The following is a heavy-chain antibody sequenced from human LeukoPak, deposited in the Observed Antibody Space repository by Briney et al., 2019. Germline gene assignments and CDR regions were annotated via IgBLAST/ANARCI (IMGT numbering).Heavy chain of an antibody. CDR1: GFTFSSYA. D-gene: IGHD5-18*01. V-gene: IGHV3-30*04. Sequence: GGSLRLSCAASGFTFSSYAMHWVRQAPGKGLEWVAVISYDGSNKYYADSVKGRFTISRDNSKSTLYLQMNSLRTEDTALYYCAKDLNTAWGDAFDVWGQGTMVSVSS. CDR3: AKDLNTAWGDAFDV. J-gene: IGHJ3*01. CDR2: ISYDGSNK.